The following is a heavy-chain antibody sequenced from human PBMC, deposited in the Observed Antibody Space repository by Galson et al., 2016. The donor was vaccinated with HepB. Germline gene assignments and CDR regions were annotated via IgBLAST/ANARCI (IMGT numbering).Heavy chain of an antibody. CDR2: VNGDGSST. Sequence: SLRLSCAVSGFTFSNYWMQWVRQGPGQGLVWVSRVNGDGSSTTYADSVKGRFTISRDNAKNPLYLQMNSLRAEDTAFYYCAKAGTYSNNKGWFDPWGQGTLVTVSS. J-gene: IGHJ5*02. CDR3: AKAGTYSNNKGWFDP. D-gene: IGHD6-13*01. V-gene: IGHV3-74*01. CDR1: GFTFSNYW.